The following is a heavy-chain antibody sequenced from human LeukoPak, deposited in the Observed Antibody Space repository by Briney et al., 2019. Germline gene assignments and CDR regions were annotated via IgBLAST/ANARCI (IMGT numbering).Heavy chain of an antibody. J-gene: IGHJ4*02. V-gene: IGHV3-30-3*01. CDR2: ISYDGSNK. CDR1: GFTFSSYA. Sequence: GRSLRLSCAASGFTFSSYAMHWVGQAPGKGLEWVAVISYDGSNKYYADSVKGRFTISRDNSKNTLYLQMNSLRAEDTAVYYCARDSSSFFDYWGQGTLVTVSS. D-gene: IGHD6-6*01. CDR3: ARDSSSFFDY.